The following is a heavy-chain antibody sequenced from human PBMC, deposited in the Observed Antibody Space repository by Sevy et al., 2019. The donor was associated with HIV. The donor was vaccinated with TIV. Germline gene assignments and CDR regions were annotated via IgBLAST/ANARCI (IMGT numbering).Heavy chain of an antibody. CDR3: ARGTPAFCTGGVCFNWFDP. CDR1: RFSFNGYG. CDR2: IRCDGSNK. Sequence: GGSLRLSCAASRFSFNGYGMHWVRQAPGKGLEWVAFIRCDGSNKYDADSVKGRFTISREDSKKKLYLQMNSLRAEDTALDYCARGTPAFCTGGVCFNWFDPWGQGTLVTVSS. D-gene: IGHD2-8*02. J-gene: IGHJ5*02. V-gene: IGHV3-30*02.